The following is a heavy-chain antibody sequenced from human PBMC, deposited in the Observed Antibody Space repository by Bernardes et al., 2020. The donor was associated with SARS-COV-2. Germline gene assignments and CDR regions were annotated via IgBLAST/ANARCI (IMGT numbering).Heavy chain of an antibody. CDR1: GFTFSRYC. CDR3: AREYGDYGSDYYYHFGMDV. V-gene: IGHV3-7*05. CDR2: IKEDGSEK. Sequence: GGSLRLSCVASGFTFSRYCMSWVRQAPGKGLEWVTNIKEDGSEKYSADSVKGRFTISRDNAKNSVYLQMNSLRAEDTAVYYCAREYGDYGSDYYYHFGMDVWGQGTTVTVSS. D-gene: IGHD4-17*01. J-gene: IGHJ6*02.